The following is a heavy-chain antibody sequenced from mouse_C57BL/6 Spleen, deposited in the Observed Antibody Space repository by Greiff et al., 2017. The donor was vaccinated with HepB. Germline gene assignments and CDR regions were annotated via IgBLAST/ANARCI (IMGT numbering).Heavy chain of an antibody. V-gene: IGHV1-82*01. J-gene: IGHJ1*03. CDR2: IYPGDGDT. CDR1: GYAFSSSW. CDR3: ARGGFHWYFDV. Sequence: QVQLQQSGPELVKPGASVKISCKASGYAFSSSWMNWVKQRPGKGLEWIGRIYPGDGDTNYNGKFKGKATLTADKSSSTAYMQRSSLTSEDSAVYFCARGGFHWYFDVWGTGTTVTVSS.